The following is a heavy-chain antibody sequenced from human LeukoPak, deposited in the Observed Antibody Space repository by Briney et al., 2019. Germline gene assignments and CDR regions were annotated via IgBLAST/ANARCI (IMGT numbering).Heavy chain of an antibody. CDR1: GFTFSSYS. V-gene: IGHV3-21*01. Sequence: GGSLKLSCAASGFTFSSYSMNWVRQAPGKGLEWVSSISATSNYIYYADSVKGRFTISRDNAKNSLYLQMNSLRAEDTAVYYCARDTSGYTFDDWGQGTLVTVSS. J-gene: IGHJ4*02. D-gene: IGHD5-18*01. CDR2: ISATSNYI. CDR3: ARDTSGYTFDD.